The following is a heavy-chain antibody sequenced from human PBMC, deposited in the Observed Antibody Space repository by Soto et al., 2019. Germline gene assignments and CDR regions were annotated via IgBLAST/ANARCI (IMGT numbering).Heavy chain of an antibody. CDR1: GFTFSTYG. V-gene: IGHV3-30*18. J-gene: IGHJ4*02. D-gene: IGHD1-1*01. CDR3: AKSVYNWNDGFFDY. Sequence: QVQLVESGGGVVQPGRSLRLSCAASGFTFSTYGMHWVRQAPGKGLEWVAVISYDGNNKYYADSVKGQFTISRDSSENTLYLQMNSLRAEDTAVYYCAKSVYNWNDGFFDYWGQGTLVTVSS. CDR2: ISYDGNNK.